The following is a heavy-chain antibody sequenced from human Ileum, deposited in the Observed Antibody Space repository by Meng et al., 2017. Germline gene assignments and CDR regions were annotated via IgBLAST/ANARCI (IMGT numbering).Heavy chain of an antibody. D-gene: IGHD4-23*01. J-gene: IGHJ4*02. CDR3: ARHGGYSQDF. Sequence: QVRRQGSGPGRVRLSGTLSLTCAVSSGSISSNTYWSWVRQPPGKGLEWIGQISHSGSAYYNPSLKSRVTMSVDKSKSQFSLMLTSVTAADTAIYYCARHGGYSQDFWGQGTLVTVSS. V-gene: IGHV4-4*02. CDR1: SGSISSNTY. CDR2: ISHSGSA.